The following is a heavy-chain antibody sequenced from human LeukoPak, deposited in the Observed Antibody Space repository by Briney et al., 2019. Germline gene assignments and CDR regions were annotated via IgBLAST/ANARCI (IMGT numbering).Heavy chain of an antibody. CDR3: AREDSGSNWFDP. CDR2: IIPILGIA. Sequence: SVKVSCKASGGTFSSYAISWVRQAPGQGLEWMGRIIPILGIANYAQKFQGRVTITADKSTSTAYMELSSLRSEDTAVYYCAREDSGSNWFDPWGQGTLVTVSS. D-gene: IGHD6-19*01. CDR1: GGTFSSYA. J-gene: IGHJ5*02. V-gene: IGHV1-69*04.